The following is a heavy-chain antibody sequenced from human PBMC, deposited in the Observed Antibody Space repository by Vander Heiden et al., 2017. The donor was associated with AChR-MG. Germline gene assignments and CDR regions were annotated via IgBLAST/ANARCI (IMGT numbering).Heavy chain of an antibody. Sequence: EVQLVQSGAEVKKPGESPKISRKGSGYSLTSYWIGWVSQMPGKGREWMGIIYPGDSDTRYSPSFQGQVTISADKSISTAYLQWSSLKASDTAMYYCASRSRTIISHAFDIWGQGTMVTVSS. CDR3: ASRSRTIISHAFDI. J-gene: IGHJ3*02. CDR2: IYPGDSDT. CDR1: GYSLTSYW. V-gene: IGHV5-51*01. D-gene: IGHD2-15*01.